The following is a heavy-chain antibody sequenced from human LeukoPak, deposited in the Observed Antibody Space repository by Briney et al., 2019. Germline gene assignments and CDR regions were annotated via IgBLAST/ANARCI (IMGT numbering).Heavy chain of an antibody. Sequence: PGGSLRLSCAASAFTFSSYGMHWVRQAPGKGLEWVAFIRNDGSNKYHTDSVKGRFTISRDKSKTTLFLQMDSLRAEDTAVYYCAKDPEKGLAVARLEHWGQGTLVTVSS. CDR1: AFTFSSYG. CDR2: IRNDGSNK. CDR3: AKDPEKGLAVARLEH. D-gene: IGHD6-19*01. J-gene: IGHJ5*02. V-gene: IGHV3-30*02.